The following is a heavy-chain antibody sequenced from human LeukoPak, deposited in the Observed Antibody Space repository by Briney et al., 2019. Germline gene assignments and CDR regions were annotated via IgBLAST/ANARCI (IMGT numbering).Heavy chain of an antibody. D-gene: IGHD5-12*01. CDR2: IRYDGSNK. CDR3: AGGSGYVDAFDI. V-gene: IGHV3-30*02. CDR1: GFTFRSYG. Sequence: PGGSLRLSCAASGFTFRSYGMHWVRQAPGKGLEWVTFIRYDGSNKYYTDSVKGRFTISRDNAKNSLYLQMNSLRAEDTAVYYCAGGSGYVDAFDIWGQGTMVTVSS. J-gene: IGHJ3*02.